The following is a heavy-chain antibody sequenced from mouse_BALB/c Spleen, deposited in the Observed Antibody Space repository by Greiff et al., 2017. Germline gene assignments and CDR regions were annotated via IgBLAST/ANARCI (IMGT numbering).Heavy chain of an antibody. D-gene: IGHD4-1*02. V-gene: IGHV14-3*02. Sequence: DVQLVESGAELVKPGASVKLSCTASGFNIKDTYMHWVKQRPEQGLEWIGRIDPANGNTKYDPKFQGKATITADTSSNTAYLQLSSLTSEDTAVYYCARSSTGTWFAYWGQGTLVTVSA. CDR2: IDPANGNT. J-gene: IGHJ3*01. CDR1: GFNIKDTY. CDR3: ARSSTGTWFAY.